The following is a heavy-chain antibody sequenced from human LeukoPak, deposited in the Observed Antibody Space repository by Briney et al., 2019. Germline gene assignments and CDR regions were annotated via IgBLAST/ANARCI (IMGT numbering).Heavy chain of an antibody. D-gene: IGHD1-26*01. CDR3: ANYRIVGATSGGH. CDR1: GFTFSRYS. V-gene: IGHV3-21*01. Sequence: GGSLRPSCAASGFTFSRYSMNWVRQPPGKGLEWVSSISGSSNYIYYADPVKGRFTISRDNTKNSLYLQMSSLRVEDTAVYYCANYRIVGATSGGHWGQGTLVTVSS. CDR2: ISGSSNYI. J-gene: IGHJ4*02.